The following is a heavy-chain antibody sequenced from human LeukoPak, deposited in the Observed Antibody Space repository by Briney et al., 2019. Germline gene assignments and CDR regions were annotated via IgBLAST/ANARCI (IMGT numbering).Heavy chain of an antibody. V-gene: IGHV3-9*01. CDR3: AISSGWSLFDY. J-gene: IGHJ4*02. D-gene: IGHD6-19*01. CDR1: GFTFDDYA. Sequence: GGSLRLSCAASGFTFDDYAMHWVRQAPGKGLEWVSGISWNSGSIGYADSVKGRFTISRDNAKNSLYLQMNSLRAEDTAVYYCAISSGWSLFDYWGQGTLVTVSS. CDR2: ISWNSGSI.